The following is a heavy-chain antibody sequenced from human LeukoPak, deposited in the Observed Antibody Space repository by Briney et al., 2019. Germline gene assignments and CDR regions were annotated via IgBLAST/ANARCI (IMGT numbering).Heavy chain of an antibody. Sequence: PGGSLRLSCAASGFTFSSYAMSWVRQAPGKGLEWVSAVSDNGGGTYYADSVEGRFTISRDNSKNTLYLQMNSLRAEDTAVYYCARANGITMVRGVIKKGYYFDYWGQGTLVTVSS. J-gene: IGHJ4*02. CDR3: ARANGITMVRGVIKKGYYFDY. V-gene: IGHV3-23*01. CDR1: GFTFSSYA. CDR2: VSDNGGGT. D-gene: IGHD3-10*01.